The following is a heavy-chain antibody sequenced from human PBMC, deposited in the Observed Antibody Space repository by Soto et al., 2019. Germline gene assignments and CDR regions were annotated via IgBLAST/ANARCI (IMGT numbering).Heavy chain of an antibody. CDR1: GFTFSSYG. V-gene: IGHV3-33*01. Sequence: QVQLVESGGGVVQPGRSLRLFCAASGFTFSSYGMHWVCQAPGKGLEWVAVIWYDGSNKYYADSAKGRFTISRDNSKNTLYLQMNSLRAEDTAVYYCARSRGYCSGDSCGAFDIWGQGTMVTVSS. CDR3: ARSRGYCSGDSCGAFDI. J-gene: IGHJ3*02. D-gene: IGHD2-15*01. CDR2: IWYDGSNK.